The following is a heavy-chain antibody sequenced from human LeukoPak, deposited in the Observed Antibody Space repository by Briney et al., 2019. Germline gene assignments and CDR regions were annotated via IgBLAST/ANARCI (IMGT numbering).Heavy chain of an antibody. CDR1: GYSISSDYY. D-gene: IGHD3-10*01. V-gene: IGHV4-38-2*02. CDR2: IYHSGST. Sequence: SETLSLTCTVSGYSISSDYYWGWIRQPPGKGLEWIGSIYHSGSTYYNPSLKSRVTISVDTSKNQFSLKLSSVTAADTAVYYCARVRGSRFPVRYGMDVWGQGTTVTVSS. J-gene: IGHJ6*02. CDR3: ARVRGSRFPVRYGMDV.